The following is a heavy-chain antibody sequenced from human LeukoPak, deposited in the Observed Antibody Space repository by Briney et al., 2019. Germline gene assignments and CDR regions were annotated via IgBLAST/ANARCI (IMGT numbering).Heavy chain of an antibody. V-gene: IGHV3-30-3*01. CDR2: ISSDGGNK. D-gene: IGHD3-16*02. CDR1: GFTFSGYA. J-gene: IGHJ5*02. CDR3: ARDAMITFGGVIATNWFDP. Sequence: PGRSLRLSCAASGFTFSGYAMHWVRQAPGKGLDWVAFISSDGGNKYYADSVKGRFTISRDTFKNTLYLQMNSLRAEDTAIYYFARDAMITFGGVIATNWFDPWGQGTLVTVSS.